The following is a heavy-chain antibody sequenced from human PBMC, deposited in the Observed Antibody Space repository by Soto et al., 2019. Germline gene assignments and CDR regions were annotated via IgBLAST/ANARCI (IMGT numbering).Heavy chain of an antibody. V-gene: IGHV3-23*01. CDR1: GFTFSSYA. CDR3: AKAGYCSSTSCYFLAPPDV. J-gene: IGHJ6*02. Sequence: GGSLRLSCAASGFTFSSYAMSWVRQAPGKGLEWVSAISGSGGSTYYADSVKGRFTISRDNSKNTLYLQMNSLRAEDTAVYYCAKAGYCSSTSCYFLAPPDVLGQGTTVTVSS. D-gene: IGHD2-2*01. CDR2: ISGSGGST.